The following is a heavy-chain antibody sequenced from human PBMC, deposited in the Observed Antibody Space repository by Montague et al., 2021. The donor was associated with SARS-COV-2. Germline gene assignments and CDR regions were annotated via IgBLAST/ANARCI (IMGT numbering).Heavy chain of an antibody. CDR3: ARDRWDRNGMDV. J-gene: IGHJ6*02. Sequence: SLRLSCAASGFTFSSYSMNWVRQAPGKGLEWVSYISSSSSTIYYADSVKGRFTISRDNAKNSLYLQMNSLRDEDTAVYYYARDRWDRNGMDVWGQGTTVTVSS. CDR1: GFTFSSYS. CDR2: ISSSSSTI. V-gene: IGHV3-48*02. D-gene: IGHD5-24*01.